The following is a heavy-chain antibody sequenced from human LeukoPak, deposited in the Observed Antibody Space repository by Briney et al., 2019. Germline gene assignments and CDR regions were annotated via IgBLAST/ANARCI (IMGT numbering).Heavy chain of an antibody. Sequence: GGSLRLSCAASGFTFITYWMTWVHQAPGKGLEWVSAISGSGGSTYYADSVKGRFTISRDNSKNTLYLQMNSLRAEDTAVYYCARGTGRGPPRYYFDYWGQGTLVTVSS. CDR3: ARGTGRGPPRYYFDY. J-gene: IGHJ4*02. V-gene: IGHV3-23*01. CDR2: ISGSGGST. CDR1: GFTFITYW. D-gene: IGHD1/OR15-1a*01.